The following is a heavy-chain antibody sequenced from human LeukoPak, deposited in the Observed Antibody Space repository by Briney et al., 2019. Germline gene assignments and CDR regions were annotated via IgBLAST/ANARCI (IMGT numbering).Heavy chain of an antibody. D-gene: IGHD6-13*01. CDR3: ARADSSSWLVY. Sequence: GGSLRLSCAASGFTVSSNYMSWVRQAREKGLEWVSVIYSGGSTYYADSVKGRFTISRDNSKNTLYLQMNSLRAEDTAVYYCARADSSSWLVYWGPGTLVTVSS. CDR1: GFTVSSNY. J-gene: IGHJ4*02. V-gene: IGHV3-66*01. CDR2: IYSGGST.